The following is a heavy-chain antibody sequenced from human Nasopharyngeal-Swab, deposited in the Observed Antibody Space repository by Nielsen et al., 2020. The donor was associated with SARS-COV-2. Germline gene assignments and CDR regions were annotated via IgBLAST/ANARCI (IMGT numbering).Heavy chain of an antibody. CDR1: GFTFRYYY. CDR3: AGGDGFPEGDY. Sequence: GESLKISCAASGFTFRYYYMSWIRQAPGKGLEWVSYISSSSSYTNYADSVKGRFTISRDNAKNSLYLQMNSLRAEDTAVYYCAGGDGFPEGDYWGQGTLVTVSS. J-gene: IGHJ4*02. V-gene: IGHV3-11*03. D-gene: IGHD5-24*01. CDR2: ISSSSSYT.